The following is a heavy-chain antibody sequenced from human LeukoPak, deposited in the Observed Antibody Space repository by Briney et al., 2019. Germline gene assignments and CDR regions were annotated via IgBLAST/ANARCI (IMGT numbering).Heavy chain of an antibody. Sequence: GGSLRLSCAASGFTFSNAWMSWVRQAPGKGLEWVGRIKSKTDGGTTDYTAPVKGKFTISRDDSRNTLYLQMDSLNTEDTAVYYCTTATPAGSFDSSGYYLFDYWGQGTLVTVFS. J-gene: IGHJ4*02. V-gene: IGHV3-15*01. CDR1: GFTFSNAW. CDR3: TTATPAGSFDSSGYYLFDY. D-gene: IGHD3-22*01. CDR2: IKSKTDGGTT.